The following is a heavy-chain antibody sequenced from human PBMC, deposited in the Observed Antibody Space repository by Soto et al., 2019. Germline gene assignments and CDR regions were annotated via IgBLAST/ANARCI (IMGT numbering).Heavy chain of an antibody. D-gene: IGHD3-16*01. V-gene: IGHV3-23*01. J-gene: IGHJ5*02. Sequence: GSLILSWASSGFTFSSYCMSWVRQAPGKGLEWVSAISGSGGSTYYADSVKGRFTISRDNSKNTLYLQMNSLRAEDTAVYYCAKEGGRRPAWGQGTLVTVSS. CDR1: GFTFSSYC. CDR2: ISGSGGST. CDR3: AKEGGRRPA.